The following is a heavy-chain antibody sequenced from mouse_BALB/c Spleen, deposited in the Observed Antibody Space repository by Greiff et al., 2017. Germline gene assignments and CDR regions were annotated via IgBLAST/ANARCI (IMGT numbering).Heavy chain of an antibody. D-gene: IGHD4-1*02. J-gene: IGHJ4*01. V-gene: IGHV1-7*01. CDR3: ASNSLYGMDY. Sequence: QVQLKESGAELAKPGASVKMSCKASGYTFTSYWMHWVKQRPGQGLEWIGYINPSTGYTEYNQKFKDKATLTADKSSSTAYMQLSSLTSEDSAVYYCASNSLYGMDYWGQGTSVTVSS. CDR2: INPSTGYT. CDR1: GYTFTSYW.